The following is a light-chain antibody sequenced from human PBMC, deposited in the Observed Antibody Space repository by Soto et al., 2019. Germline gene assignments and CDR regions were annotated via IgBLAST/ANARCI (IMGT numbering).Light chain of an antibody. J-gene: IGKJ5*01. CDR1: RSVLYSSNNKNY. CDR2: WAS. CDR3: QQHYSTPLT. Sequence: DIVMTQSPDSLAVSLVERATINCKSSRSVLYSSNNKNYLAWYQQKPGQPPKLLIYWASTRESGVPDRFSGSGSGTDFTLTISSLQAEDVAVYYCQQHYSTPLTFGQGTRLEIK. V-gene: IGKV4-1*01.